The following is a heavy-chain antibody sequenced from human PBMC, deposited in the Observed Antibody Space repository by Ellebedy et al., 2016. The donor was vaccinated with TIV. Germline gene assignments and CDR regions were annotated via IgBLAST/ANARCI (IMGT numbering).Heavy chain of an antibody. J-gene: IGHJ5*02. CDR1: GFSFRSYW. CDR3: ARRGSYGDYAVQVNSWFDR. Sequence: GGSLRLSCVASGFSFRSYWMSWVRQAPGKGLEWVANIYQDGSTQYYVDSVKGRFTISRDNSKNSLFLQMHSLRVEDTAVYYCARRGSYGDYAVQVNSWFDRWGRGTLVRVSS. V-gene: IGHV3-7*01. D-gene: IGHD3-16*01. CDR2: IYQDGSTQ.